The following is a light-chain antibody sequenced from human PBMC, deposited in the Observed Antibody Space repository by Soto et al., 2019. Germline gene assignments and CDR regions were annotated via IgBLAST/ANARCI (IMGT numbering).Light chain of an antibody. CDR3: QQYNACPLYT. V-gene: IGKV3-15*01. CDR1: QSVNSN. Sequence: EIVMTQSPTIVSVSPGERATLSCRASQSVNSNLAWYQQKPGQAPRRLISGASTRAPGIAARFSGSGSGTNFTLSTTGLPSADLAVYYCQQYNACPLYTFGQGTKLAI. J-gene: IGKJ2*01. CDR2: GAS.